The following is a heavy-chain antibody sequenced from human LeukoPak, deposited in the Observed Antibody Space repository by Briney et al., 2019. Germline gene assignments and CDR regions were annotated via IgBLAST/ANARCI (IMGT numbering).Heavy chain of an antibody. D-gene: IGHD2-2*01. Sequence: ASVKVSCKASGYTFTDYYLHWVRQAPGQGPEWMGWIHPNSGGTIYAQKFQGRVTMTRDTSISTAYMELTSLTYDDTAVYYCARARGDIVVVPAAIWFDPWGQGTLVTVSS. CDR1: GYTFTDYY. CDR3: ARARGDIVVVPAAIWFDP. J-gene: IGHJ5*02. CDR2: IHPNSGGT. V-gene: IGHV1-2*02.